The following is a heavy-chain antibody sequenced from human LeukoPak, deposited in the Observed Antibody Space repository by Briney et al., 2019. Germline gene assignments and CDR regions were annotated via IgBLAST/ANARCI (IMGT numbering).Heavy chain of an antibody. V-gene: IGHV1-24*01. CDR1: GYTLTELS. CDR2: FDPEDGET. J-gene: IGHJ6*02. CDR3: ARVAGLRLGEFRYGMDV. Sequence: ASVKVCCKVSGYTLTELSMHWVRQAPGKGLEWMGGFDPEDGETIYAQKFQGRVTMTEDTSTDTAYMELSSLRSEDTAVYYCARVAGLRLGEFRYGMDVWGQGTTVTVSS. D-gene: IGHD3-16*01.